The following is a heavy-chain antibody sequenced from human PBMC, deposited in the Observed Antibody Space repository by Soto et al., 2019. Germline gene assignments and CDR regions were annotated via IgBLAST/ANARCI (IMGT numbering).Heavy chain of an antibody. Sequence: PGGSLRLSCAASGFTFSSYAMSWVRQAPGKGLEWVSAISGSGGSTYYADSVKGRFTISRDNSKNTLYLQMNSLRAEDTAVYYCAKGTIVAAWGVDWFDPWGQGTLVTVSS. CDR2: ISGSGGST. CDR1: GFTFSSYA. J-gene: IGHJ5*02. V-gene: IGHV3-23*01. D-gene: IGHD5-12*01. CDR3: AKGTIVAAWGVDWFDP.